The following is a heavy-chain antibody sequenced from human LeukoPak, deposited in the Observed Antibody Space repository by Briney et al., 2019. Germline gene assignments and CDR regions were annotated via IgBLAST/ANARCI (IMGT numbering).Heavy chain of an antibody. J-gene: IGHJ4*02. D-gene: IGHD3-22*01. CDR2: INWNGGST. V-gene: IGHV3-20*04. Sequence: GGSLRLSCAASGFTFDDYGMSWVRQVPGKGLEWVSGINWNGGSTGYADSVKGRFTISRDNAKNSLYLQMNSLRAEDTALYYCARGVYYYDSSGYYILGYWGQGTLVTVSS. CDR3: ARGVYYYDSSGYYILGY. CDR1: GFTFDDYG.